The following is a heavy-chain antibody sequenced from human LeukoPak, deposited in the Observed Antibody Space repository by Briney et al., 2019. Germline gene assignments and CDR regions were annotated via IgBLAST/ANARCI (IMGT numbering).Heavy chain of an antibody. CDR2: ISSSSSYI. J-gene: IGHJ4*02. D-gene: IGHD2-2*01. Sequence: GGSLGLSCAASGFTFSSYSMNWVRQAPGKGLEWVSSISSSSSYIYYADSVKGRFTISRDNAKNSLYLQMNSLRAEDTAVYYCARGGTSRSIDYWGQGTLVTVSS. CDR3: ARGGTSRSIDY. V-gene: IGHV3-21*01. CDR1: GFTFSSYS.